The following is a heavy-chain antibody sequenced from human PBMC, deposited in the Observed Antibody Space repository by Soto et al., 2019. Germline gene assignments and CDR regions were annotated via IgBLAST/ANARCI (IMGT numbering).Heavy chain of an antibody. Sequence: PGGSLRLSCAASGFTFDDYTMHWVRQAPGKGLEWVSLISWDGGSTYYADSVKGRFTISRDNSKNSLYLQMNSLRTEDTALYYCAKDIISWYRSNYYYYGMDVWGQGTTVTVSS. J-gene: IGHJ6*02. CDR1: GFTFDDYT. D-gene: IGHD6-13*01. CDR2: ISWDGGST. V-gene: IGHV3-43*01. CDR3: AKDIISWYRSNYYYYGMDV.